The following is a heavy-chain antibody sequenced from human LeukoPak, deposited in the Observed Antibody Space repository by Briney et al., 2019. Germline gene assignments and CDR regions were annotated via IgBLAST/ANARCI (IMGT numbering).Heavy chain of an antibody. J-gene: IGHJ4*02. V-gene: IGHV3-30*03. Sequence: PGGSLRLSCAASGFTVSSNYMSWVRQAPGKGLEWVAVISYDGSNKYYADSVKGRFTISRDNSKNTLYLQMNSLRAEDTAVYYCARDPSITMIVVVIGHFDYWGQGTLVTVSS. CDR3: ARDPSITMIVVVIGHFDY. CDR1: GFTVSSNY. D-gene: IGHD3-22*01. CDR2: ISYDGSNK.